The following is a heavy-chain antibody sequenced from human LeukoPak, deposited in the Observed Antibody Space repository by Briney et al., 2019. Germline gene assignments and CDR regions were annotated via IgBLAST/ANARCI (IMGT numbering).Heavy chain of an antibody. CDR2: IIPILGIA. Sequence: GSSVKVSCKASGGTFSSYAISWVRQAPGQGLEWMGRIIPILGIANYAQKFRGRVTITADKSTSTAYMELSSLRSEDTAVYYCAGAGSYYFDYWGQGTLVTVSS. CDR1: GGTFSSYA. CDR3: AGAGSYYFDY. V-gene: IGHV1-69*04. J-gene: IGHJ4*02.